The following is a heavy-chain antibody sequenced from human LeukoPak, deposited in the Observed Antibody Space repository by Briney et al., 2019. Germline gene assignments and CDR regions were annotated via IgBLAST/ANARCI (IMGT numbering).Heavy chain of an antibody. V-gene: IGHV3-30-3*01. CDR1: GFTFSSYA. CDR3: AKGDTAMVPFDY. Sequence: GRSLRLSCAASGFTFSSYAMHWVRQAPGKGLEWVAVISYDGSNKYYADSVKGRFTISRDNSKNTLYLQMNSLRAEDTAVYYCAKGDTAMVPFDYWGQGTLVTVSS. CDR2: ISYDGSNK. J-gene: IGHJ4*02. D-gene: IGHD5-18*01.